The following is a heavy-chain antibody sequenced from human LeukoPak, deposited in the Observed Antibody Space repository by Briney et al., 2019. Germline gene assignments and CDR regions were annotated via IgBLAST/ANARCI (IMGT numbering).Heavy chain of an antibody. CDR2: INHGGST. CDR1: GGSFSGYY. J-gene: IGHJ5*02. D-gene: IGHD1-26*01. CDR3: ARDPSYGGRWFDP. Sequence: SENLSRNSAGYGGSFSGYYWGWLRQPPGKGWKWIGEINHGGSTNYHPSLKRRVTISVDTSKNQLSLKLSSVTAADTAVHYCARDPSYGGRWFDPWGEGTLVTVSS. V-gene: IGHV4-34*01.